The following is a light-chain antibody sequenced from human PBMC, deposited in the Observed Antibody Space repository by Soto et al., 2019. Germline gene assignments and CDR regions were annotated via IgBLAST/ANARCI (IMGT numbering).Light chain of an antibody. V-gene: IGKV1-33*01. CDR2: DAS. CDR3: QQYDHLPPLS. J-gene: IGKJ4*01. CDR1: QDIKNY. Sequence: DIQMTQSPSSLSASVGDRVTITCQASQDIKNYLNWYQQKPGKAPNLLIYDASNLKTGVPSRFSGGGSGTHFAFTISSLQPEDVATDYCQQYDHLPPLSFGGGTKVEIK.